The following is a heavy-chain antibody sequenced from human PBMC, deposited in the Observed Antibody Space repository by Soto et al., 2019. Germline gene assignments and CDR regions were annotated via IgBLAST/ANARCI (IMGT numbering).Heavy chain of an antibody. CDR3: ARLRYCRGGNYYGDY. J-gene: IGHJ4*02. CDR1: GYSFTTYW. CDR2: IYSSRSDT. Sequence: PGESLKISCKGSGYSFTTYWIGWVRQMPGKGLEWMGIIYSSRSDTRYAPSLKGQVTISADKSISSAYLQWSSLKASDTATYYCARLRYCRGGNYYGDYWGQGTMVTVSS. D-gene: IGHD2-15*01. V-gene: IGHV5-51*01.